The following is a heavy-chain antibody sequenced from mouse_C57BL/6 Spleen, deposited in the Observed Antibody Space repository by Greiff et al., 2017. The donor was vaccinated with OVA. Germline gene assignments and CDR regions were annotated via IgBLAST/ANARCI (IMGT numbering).Heavy chain of an antibody. J-gene: IGHJ2*01. V-gene: IGHV3-1*01. CDR3: ARGILGFDY. CDR1: GYSITSGYD. CDR2: ISYSGST. D-gene: IGHD1-1*01. Sequence: EVQGVESGPGMVKPSQSLSLTCTVTGYSITSGYDWHWIRHFPGNKLEWMGYISYSGSTNYNPSLKSRISITHDTSKNHFFLKLNSVTTEDTATYYCARGILGFDYWGQGTTLTVSS.